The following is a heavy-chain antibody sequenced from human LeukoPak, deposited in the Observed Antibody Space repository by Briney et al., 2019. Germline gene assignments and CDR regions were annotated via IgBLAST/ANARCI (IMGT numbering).Heavy chain of an antibody. CDR2: INPSDGNT. Sequence: GASVKVSCKASGDTFTNYYMHWVRQVPGQGLEWMAIINPSDGNTRYARKFQGRVTMTRDMSSSTVYMELSSLRSEDTAVYYCATTRRVAYYSDSSDTNNWFDPWGQGTLVTVSS. D-gene: IGHD3-22*01. CDR1: GDTFTNYY. J-gene: IGHJ5*02. CDR3: ATTRRVAYYSDSSDTNNWFDP. V-gene: IGHV1-46*01.